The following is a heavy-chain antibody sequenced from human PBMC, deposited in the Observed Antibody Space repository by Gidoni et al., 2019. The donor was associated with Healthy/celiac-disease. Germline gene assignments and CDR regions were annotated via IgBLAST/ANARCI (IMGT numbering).Heavy chain of an antibody. V-gene: IGHV4-31*03. CDR3: ARADCSGGSCYHYYYYGMDV. Sequence: QVQLQESGPGLVKPSQTLSLPCTVSGGSISRGGYYWSWIRQHPGKGLEWIGYIYYSGSTYYNPSLKSRVTISVDTSKNQFSLKLSSVTAADTAVYYCARADCSGGSCYHYYYYGMDVWGQGTTVTVSS. J-gene: IGHJ6*02. CDR1: GGSISRGGYY. CDR2: IYYSGST. D-gene: IGHD2-15*01.